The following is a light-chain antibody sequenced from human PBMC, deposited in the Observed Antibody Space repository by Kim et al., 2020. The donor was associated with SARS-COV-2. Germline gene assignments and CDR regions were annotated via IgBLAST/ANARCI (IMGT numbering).Light chain of an antibody. CDR1: NIGSKS. J-gene: IGLJ2*01. CDR3: QVWDSSSDHVV. V-gene: IGLV3-21*01. Sequence: PGKTAPVTCGGNNIGSKSAHWYQQKPGQAPLLVLYDHNPRPSGIPERFSGSISGNTATLTITRVEAGDEATYYCQVWDSSSDHVVFGGGTQLTVL. CDR2: DHN.